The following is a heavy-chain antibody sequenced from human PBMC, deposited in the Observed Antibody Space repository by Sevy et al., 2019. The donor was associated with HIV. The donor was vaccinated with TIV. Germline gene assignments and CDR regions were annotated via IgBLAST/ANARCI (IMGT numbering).Heavy chain of an antibody. CDR2: IRYDGSNK. Sequence: GSLRLSCAASGFTFSSYGMHWVRQAPGKGLEWVAFIRYDGSNKYYADSVKGRFTISRDNSKNTLYLQMNSLRAEDTAVYYCAKDPWAAAGYFDYWGQGTLVTVSS. V-gene: IGHV3-30*02. J-gene: IGHJ4*02. CDR1: GFTFSSYG. CDR3: AKDPWAAAGYFDY. D-gene: IGHD6-13*01.